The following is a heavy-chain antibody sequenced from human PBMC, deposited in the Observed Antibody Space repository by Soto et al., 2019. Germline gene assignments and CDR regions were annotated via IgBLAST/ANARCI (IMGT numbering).Heavy chain of an antibody. CDR3: ARTSAAGKYYYGMDV. CDR2: IYPGDSDT. J-gene: IGHJ6*02. D-gene: IGHD6-13*01. Sequence: GESLKIYCKGSGYSFTSYWIGWVRQMPGKGLEWMGIIYPGDSDTRYSPSFQDQVTISADKSISTAYLQWSSLKASDTAMYYCARTSAAGKYYYGMDVWGQGTTVTVSS. CDR1: GYSFTSYW. V-gene: IGHV5-51*01.